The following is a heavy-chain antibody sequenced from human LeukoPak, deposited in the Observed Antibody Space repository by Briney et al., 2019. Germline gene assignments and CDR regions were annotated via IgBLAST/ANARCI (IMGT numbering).Heavy chain of an antibody. D-gene: IGHD2-2*01. CDR3: ARVSYCSSTSCYLRGYYGMDV. Sequence: SETLSLTCAVYGGSFSGYYWSWIRQPPGKGLEWIGEINHSGSTNYNPSLKSRVTISVDTSKNQFSLKLSSVPAADTAVYYCARVSYCSSTSCYLRGYYGMDVWGQGTTVTVSS. J-gene: IGHJ6*02. CDR1: GGSFSGYY. V-gene: IGHV4-34*01. CDR2: INHSGST.